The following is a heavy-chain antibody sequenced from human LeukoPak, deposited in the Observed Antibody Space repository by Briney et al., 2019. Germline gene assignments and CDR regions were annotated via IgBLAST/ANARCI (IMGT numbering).Heavy chain of an antibody. CDR2: ISYDGSNK. Sequence: GGSLRLSCAASGFSVSSNYMSWVRQAPGKGLEWVAVISYDGSNKYYADSVKGRFTISRDNSKNTLYLQMNSLRAEDTAVYYCAKNGGRSTAMVPLLFGPAYFDYWGQGTLVTVSS. V-gene: IGHV3-30*18. CDR1: GFSVSSNY. J-gene: IGHJ4*02. CDR3: AKNGGRSTAMVPLLFGPAYFDY. D-gene: IGHD5-18*01.